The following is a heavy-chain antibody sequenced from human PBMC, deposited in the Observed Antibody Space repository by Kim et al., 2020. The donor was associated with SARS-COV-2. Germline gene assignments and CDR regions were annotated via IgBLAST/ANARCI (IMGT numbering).Heavy chain of an antibody. Sequence: GGSLRLSCAASGFTFSNYGMHWVRQAPGKGLEWVAVIWYDGSNNYYADSVKGRFTISRDNSKNTLYLQMNSLRAEDTAVYYCAREGYLCSGAQPSGMDA. CDR3: AREGYLCSGAQPSGMDA. D-gene: IGHD3-10*02. J-gene: IGHJ6*01. V-gene: IGHV3-33*01. CDR2: IWYDGSNN. CDR1: GFTFSNYG.